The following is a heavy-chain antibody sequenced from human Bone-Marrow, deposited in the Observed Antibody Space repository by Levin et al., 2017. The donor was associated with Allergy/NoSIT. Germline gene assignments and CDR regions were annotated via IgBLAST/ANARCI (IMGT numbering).Heavy chain of an antibody. J-gene: IGHJ6*02. CDR1: GGIFNNYA. Sequence: SVKVSCKASGGIFNNYAINWVRQAPGQGLEWMGGIIPMFGTPEYAQKFQGRVTIAADESTTTAYMELSSLISEDTAVYFCARDDGMGYCTDGICYSNYGMDVWGQGTTVTVSS. CDR2: IIPMFGTP. V-gene: IGHV1-69*13. D-gene: IGHD2-15*01. CDR3: ARDDGMGYCTDGICYSNYGMDV.